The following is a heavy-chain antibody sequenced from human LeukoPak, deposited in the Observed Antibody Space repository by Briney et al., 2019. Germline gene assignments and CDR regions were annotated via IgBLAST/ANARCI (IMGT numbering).Heavy chain of an antibody. CDR1: SGSFRTYY. J-gene: IGHJ4*02. Sequence: SETLSLTCTVSSGSFRTYYWSWIRQPPGKGLEWIGYIFYNEGTSYNPSLKSRVTISVDTSNNQFSLKLSSVTAADTAVYYCARDAVAGIDYWGQGTLITVSS. CDR2: IFYNEGT. CDR3: ARDAVAGIDY. D-gene: IGHD6-19*01. V-gene: IGHV4-59*12.